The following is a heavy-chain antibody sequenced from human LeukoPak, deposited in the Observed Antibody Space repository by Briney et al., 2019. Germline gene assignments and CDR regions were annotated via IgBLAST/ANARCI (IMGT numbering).Heavy chain of an antibody. Sequence: VKVSCKVSGYTFADYYMHWVQQAPGKGLEWMGLVDPEDGETIYAEKFQGRVTITADTSTDTAYMELSSLRSEDTAVYYCATLPSGDYATFDYWGQGTLVTVSS. CDR3: ATLPSGDYATFDY. J-gene: IGHJ4*02. CDR2: VDPEDGET. D-gene: IGHD4-17*01. CDR1: GYTFADYY. V-gene: IGHV1-69-2*01.